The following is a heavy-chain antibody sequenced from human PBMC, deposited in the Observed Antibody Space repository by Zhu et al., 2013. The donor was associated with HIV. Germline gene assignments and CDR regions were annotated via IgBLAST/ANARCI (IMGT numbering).Heavy chain of an antibody. J-gene: IGHJ4*02. CDR1: GGSFSGYY. V-gene: IGHV4-34*01. CDR2: INHSGST. D-gene: IGHD1-1*01. CDR3: ARGGFTXLERLSPFTGHYHY. Sequence: QVQLQQWGAGLLKPSETLSLTCAVYGGSFSGYYWSWIRQPPGKGLEWIGEINHSGSTNYNPSLKSRVTISVDTSKNQFSLKLSSVTAADTAVYYCARGGFTXLERLSPFTGHYHYWGQGTLVTVSS.